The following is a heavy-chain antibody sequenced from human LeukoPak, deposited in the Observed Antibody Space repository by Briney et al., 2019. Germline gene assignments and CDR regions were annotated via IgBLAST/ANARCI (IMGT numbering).Heavy chain of an antibody. V-gene: IGHV1-46*01. J-gene: IGHJ4*02. D-gene: IGHD1-7*01. CDR1: GYTYTSYY. Sequence: ASVKVSCKASGYTYTSYYMHWVRQAPGQGLEWMGIINPSGGSTSYAQKLQGRVTMTTDTSTSTAYMELRSLRSDDTAVYYCARGSTETGTTWVDYWGQGTLVTVSS. CDR2: INPSGGST. CDR3: ARGSTETGTTWVDY.